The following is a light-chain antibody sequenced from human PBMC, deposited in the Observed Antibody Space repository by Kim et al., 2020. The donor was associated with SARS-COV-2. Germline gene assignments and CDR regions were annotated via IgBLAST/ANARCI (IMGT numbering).Light chain of an antibody. V-gene: IGKV3-11*01. CDR1: QSVSTY. CDR2: EAS. Sequence: PEERATLSCRASQSVSTYLAWYQQKPGQAPRLLIYEASNRATGIPPRFSGSGSGTDFTLTVNSLEAEDFAVYYCQQRSNWPRGGTFGGGTKVDIK. CDR3: QQRSNWPRGGT. J-gene: IGKJ4*01.